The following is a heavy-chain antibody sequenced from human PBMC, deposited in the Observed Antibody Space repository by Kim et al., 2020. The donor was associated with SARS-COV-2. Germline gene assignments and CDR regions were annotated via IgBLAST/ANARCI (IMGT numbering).Heavy chain of an antibody. D-gene: IGHD6-19*01. CDR2: NT. J-gene: IGHJ4*02. CDR3: AREAVAGSFDH. Sequence: NTTYAQRFQHRVSITRATSATTAYLELSGLRSEDTAVYYCAREAVAGSFDHWGQGTLVTVSS. V-gene: IGHV1-3*01.